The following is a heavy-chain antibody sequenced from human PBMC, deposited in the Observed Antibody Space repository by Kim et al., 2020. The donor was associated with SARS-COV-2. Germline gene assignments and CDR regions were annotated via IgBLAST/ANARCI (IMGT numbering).Heavy chain of an antibody. CDR1: GFTFSSYA. J-gene: IGHJ4*02. V-gene: IGHV3-30-3*01. Sequence: GGSLRLSCAASGFTFSSYAMHWVRQAPGKGLEWVAVISYDGSNKYYADSVKGRFTISRDNSKNTLYLQMNSLRAEDTAVYYCARGAFRTGSSWYREVYFDYWGQGTLVTVSS. D-gene: IGHD6-13*01. CDR3: ARGAFRTGSSWYREVYFDY. CDR2: ISYDGSNK.